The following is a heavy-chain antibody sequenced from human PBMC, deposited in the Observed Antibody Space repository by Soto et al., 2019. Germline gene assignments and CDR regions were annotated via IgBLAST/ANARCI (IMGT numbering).Heavy chain of an antibody. Sequence: GGSLRLSCAASGFTFDDYAMHWVRQAPGKGLEWVSLISGDGGSTYYADSVKGRFTISRDNSKNSLYLQMNSLRTEDTALYYCAKAPRGGYYDFWSGYYRYWGQGTLVTVSS. CDR3: AKAPRGGYYDFWSGYYRY. CDR1: GFTFDDYA. V-gene: IGHV3-43*02. CDR2: ISGDGGST. D-gene: IGHD3-3*01. J-gene: IGHJ4*02.